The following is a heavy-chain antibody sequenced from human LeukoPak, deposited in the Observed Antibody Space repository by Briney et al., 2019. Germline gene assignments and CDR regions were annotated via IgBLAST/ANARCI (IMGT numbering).Heavy chain of an antibody. Sequence: PGGSLRLSCAASGFTFSSYAMSWARQAPGKGLEWVSAISGSGGSTYYADSVKGRFTISRDNSKNTLYLQMNSLRAEDTAVYYCAKLGGYSSGWYDYWGQGTLVTVSS. CDR2: ISGSGGST. CDR1: GFTFSSYA. CDR3: AKLGGYSSGWYDY. V-gene: IGHV3-23*01. J-gene: IGHJ4*02. D-gene: IGHD6-19*01.